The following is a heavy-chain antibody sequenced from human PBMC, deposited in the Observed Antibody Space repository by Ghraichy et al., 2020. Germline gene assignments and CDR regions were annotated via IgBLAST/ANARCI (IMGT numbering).Heavy chain of an antibody. V-gene: IGHV4-34*01. CDR2: INHSGST. Sequence: QTLSITCAVYGGSFSGYYWSWIRQPPGKGLEWIGEINHSGSTNYNPSLKSRVTISVDTSKNQFSLKLSSVTAADTAVYYCARVGWNYGYFDYWGQGTLVTVSS. J-gene: IGHJ4*02. CDR1: GGSFSGYY. CDR3: ARVGWNYGYFDY. D-gene: IGHD1-7*01.